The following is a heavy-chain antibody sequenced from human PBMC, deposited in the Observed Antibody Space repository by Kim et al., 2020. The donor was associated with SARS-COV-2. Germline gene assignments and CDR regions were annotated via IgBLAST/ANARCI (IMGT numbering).Heavy chain of an antibody. V-gene: IGHV3-21*01. CDR3: ARDNAEATDGYYYYMDV. Sequence: GGSLRLSCAASGFTFSSYSMNWVRQAPGKGLEWVSSISSSSSYIYYADSVKGRFTISRDNAKNSLYLQMNSLRAEDTAVYYCARDNAEATDGYYYYMDVWGKGTTVTVSS. CDR1: GFTFSSYS. CDR2: ISSSSSYI. J-gene: IGHJ6*03.